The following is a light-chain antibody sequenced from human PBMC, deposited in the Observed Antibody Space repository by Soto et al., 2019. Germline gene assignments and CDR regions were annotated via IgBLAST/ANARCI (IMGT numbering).Light chain of an antibody. CDR1: QSVSSSY. CDR3: QHYRTS. J-gene: IGKJ4*01. CDR2: GAS. V-gene: IGKV3-20*01. Sequence: EIVLTQSPGTLSLSPGERATLAFRASQSVSSSYVAWYQQKPGQPPRLLIDGASSRATGIPDSFSGSGSWTDFTLTITRLEPEDFAVYYCQHYRTSFGGGTKVEIK.